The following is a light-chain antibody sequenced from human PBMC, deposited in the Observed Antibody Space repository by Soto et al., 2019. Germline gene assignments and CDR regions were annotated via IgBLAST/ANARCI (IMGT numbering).Light chain of an antibody. CDR2: AVS. J-gene: IGKJ5*01. Sequence: IQLTQSPSSLSASVGARVTITCRARQALRSNVAWHQQKQGEAPKLLLYAVSILQSGVPPRFSGGGSGTDFTLTISSLQPEDFATYYCQQLNSYPITFGQGTRLEIK. V-gene: IGKV1-9*01. CDR1: QALRSN. CDR3: QQLNSYPIT.